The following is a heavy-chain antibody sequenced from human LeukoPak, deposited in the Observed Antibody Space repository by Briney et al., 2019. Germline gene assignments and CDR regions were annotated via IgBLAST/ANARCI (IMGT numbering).Heavy chain of an antibody. Sequence: GGSLRLSCAASGFTFSSYSMNWVRQAPGKGLEWVSSIISSNYIYYAASVKGRFTISRDNAKNSLYLQMNSLRAEDTAVYYCARDYSSSWDTFDFWGQGTLVTVSS. CDR3: ARDYSSSWDTFDF. J-gene: IGHJ4*02. D-gene: IGHD6-13*01. CDR2: IISSNYI. V-gene: IGHV3-21*01. CDR1: GFTFSSYS.